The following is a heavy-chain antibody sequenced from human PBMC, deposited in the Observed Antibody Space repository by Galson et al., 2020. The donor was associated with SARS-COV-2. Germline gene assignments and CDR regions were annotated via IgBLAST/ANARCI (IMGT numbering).Heavy chain of an antibody. CDR2: IHWRGYTT. Sequence: GGPLRLSCAAPGFTFDDYGMTWVRQAPGKGLDWVSGIHWRGYTTGYADSVKGRFTISRDNAKNFLYLQMNSLRAEDTALYYCARVGSMVQGAYDAFDIWGQGTLVTVSS. V-gene: IGHV3-20*04. CDR3: ARVGSMVQGAYDAFDI. CDR1: GFTFDDYG. D-gene: IGHD3-10*01. J-gene: IGHJ3*02.